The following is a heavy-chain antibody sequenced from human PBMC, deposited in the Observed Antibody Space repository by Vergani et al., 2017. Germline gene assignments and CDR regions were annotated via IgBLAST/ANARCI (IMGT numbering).Heavy chain of an antibody. V-gene: IGHV1-18*01. J-gene: IGHJ6*02. CDR1: GYTFTSYG. CDR3: ARGEVIPAAMYYYYGMDV. Sequence: QVPLVQSGAEVKKPGASVKVSCKASGYTFTSYGISWVRQAPGQGLEWMGWISDYNGITNYAQKLQGRVTMTTDTSTSTAYMELRSLRSDDTAVYYCARGEVIPAAMYYYYGMDVWGQGTTVTVSS. D-gene: IGHD2-2*01. CDR2: ISDYNGIT.